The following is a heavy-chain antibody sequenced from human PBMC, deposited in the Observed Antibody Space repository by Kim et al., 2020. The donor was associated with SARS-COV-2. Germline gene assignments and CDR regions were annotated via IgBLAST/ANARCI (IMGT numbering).Heavy chain of an antibody. Sequence: GGSLRLSCAASGFTFSSYGMHWVRQAPGKGLEWVAVIWYDGSNKYYADSVKGRFTISRDNSKNTLYLQMNSLRAEDTAVYYCARDLFSGSNQDWGQGTLVTVSS. V-gene: IGHV3-33*01. D-gene: IGHD3-22*01. CDR1: GFTFSSYG. CDR3: ARDLFSGSNQD. CDR2: IWYDGSNK. J-gene: IGHJ4*02.